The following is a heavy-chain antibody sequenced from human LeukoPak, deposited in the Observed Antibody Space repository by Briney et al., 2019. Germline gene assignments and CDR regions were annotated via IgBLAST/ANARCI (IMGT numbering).Heavy chain of an antibody. D-gene: IGHD4-17*01. CDR2: IYYSGST. V-gene: IGHV4-39*07. CDR1: GGSISSSSYY. Sequence: SGTLSLTCTVSGGSISSSSYYWGWIRQPPGKGLEWIGSIYYSGSTYYNPSLKSRVTISVDTSKNQFSLKLSSVTAADTAVYYCARDYGDYDFDYWGQGTLVTVSS. CDR3: ARDYGDYDFDY. J-gene: IGHJ4*02.